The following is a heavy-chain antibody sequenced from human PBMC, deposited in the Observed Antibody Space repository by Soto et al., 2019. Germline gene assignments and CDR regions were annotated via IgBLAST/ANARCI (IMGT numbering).Heavy chain of an antibody. Sequence: PXVSLSLSCAASGFTFSSYSMNWVRQAPGKGLEWVSSISSSSSYIYYADSVKGRFTISRDNAKNSLYLQMNSLRAEDTAVYYCASYSRSRPSYYYYGMDVWGQGTTVTV. CDR3: ASYSRSRPSYYYYGMDV. V-gene: IGHV3-21*01. CDR2: ISSSSSYI. J-gene: IGHJ6*02. CDR1: GFTFSSYS. D-gene: IGHD6-13*01.